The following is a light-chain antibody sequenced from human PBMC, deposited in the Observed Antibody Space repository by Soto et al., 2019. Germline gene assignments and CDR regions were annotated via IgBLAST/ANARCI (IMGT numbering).Light chain of an antibody. Sequence: QSVLTQPASVSGSPGQSITISCTGTSSDIGLHNHVSWYQQHPGKAPQLLIYEVIHRPSGVSNRFSGSKSGYAASLTISGLQAEDEADYYCSSYSSTGTLYVFGTGTKVTVL. CDR3: SSYSSTGTLYV. CDR1: SSDIGLHNH. V-gene: IGLV2-14*01. J-gene: IGLJ1*01. CDR2: EVI.